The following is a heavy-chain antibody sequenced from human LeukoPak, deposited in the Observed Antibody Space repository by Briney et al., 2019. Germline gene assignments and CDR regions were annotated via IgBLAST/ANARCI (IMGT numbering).Heavy chain of an antibody. V-gene: IGHV3-30*02. CDR1: GFTFSSYG. CDR3: AEDAYMTTVTTGFGY. D-gene: IGHD4-17*01. Sequence: GGSLRLSCAASGFTFSSYGMHWVRQAPGKGLEWVAFIRYDGSNKYYADSVKGRFTISRDNSKDTLYGQMNSLRAEDTSVYYCAEDAYMTTVTTGFGYWGQGTLVTVSS. J-gene: IGHJ4*02. CDR2: IRYDGSNK.